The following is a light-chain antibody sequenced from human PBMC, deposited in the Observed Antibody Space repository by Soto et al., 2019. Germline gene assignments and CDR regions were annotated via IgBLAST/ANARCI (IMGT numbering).Light chain of an antibody. J-gene: IGKJ5*01. CDR1: QSSSNF. Sequence: DIPMTQSPSSLSASVGDRVTITCRASQSSSNFLNWYQQKPGKAPKLLIYAASTLQSGVPSRFSGSGSGTDFTLTISSLQPEDFATYYCQQTNSIPITFGQGTRLEIK. V-gene: IGKV1-39*01. CDR3: QQTNSIPIT. CDR2: AAS.